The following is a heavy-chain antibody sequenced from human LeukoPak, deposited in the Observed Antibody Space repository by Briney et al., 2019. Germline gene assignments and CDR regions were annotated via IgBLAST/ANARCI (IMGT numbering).Heavy chain of an antibody. CDR3: ARVKGNYYDSSGYYHFDY. Sequence: ASVKVSCKASGYTFTSYGISWVRQAPGQGLEWMGWISAYNGNTNYAQKLQGRVTMTTDTSTSTAYMELRGLRSDDTAVYYCARVKGNYYDSSGYYHFDYWGQGTLVTVSS. J-gene: IGHJ4*02. D-gene: IGHD3-22*01. CDR2: ISAYNGNT. CDR1: GYTFTSYG. V-gene: IGHV1-18*01.